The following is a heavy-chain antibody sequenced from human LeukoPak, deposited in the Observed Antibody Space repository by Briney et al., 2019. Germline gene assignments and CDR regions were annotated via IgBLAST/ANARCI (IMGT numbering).Heavy chain of an antibody. V-gene: IGHV4-39*01. CDR3: ARGVAAAGTA. J-gene: IGHJ5*02. CDR2: VFYSGTT. Sequence: SETLSLTCTVSGGSISSSNYCWSWIRQPPGKGLEWIGNVFYSGTTYYYPSLKSRVTISVDTSKNQFSLKLSSVTAADTAVYYCARGVAAAGTAWGQGTLVTVSS. D-gene: IGHD6-13*01. CDR1: GGSISSSNYC.